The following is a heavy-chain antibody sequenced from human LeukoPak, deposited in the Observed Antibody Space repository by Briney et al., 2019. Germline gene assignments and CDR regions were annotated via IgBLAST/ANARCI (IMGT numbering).Heavy chain of an antibody. V-gene: IGHV3-74*01. CDR1: GFTFSSYW. CDR2: INSDGSST. CDR3: ARDPSSGEVDY. Sequence: GGSLLLSCAASGFTFSSYWMHWVRQAPGKGLVWVSRINSDGSSTSYADSVKGRFTISRDNAKNTLYLQMNSLRAEDTAVYYCARDPSSGEVDYWGQGTLVTVSS. J-gene: IGHJ4*02. D-gene: IGHD6-19*01.